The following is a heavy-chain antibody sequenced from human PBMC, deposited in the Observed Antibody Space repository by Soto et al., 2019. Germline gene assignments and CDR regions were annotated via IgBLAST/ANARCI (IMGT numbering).Heavy chain of an antibody. CDR3: ARDFVGATDDAFDI. V-gene: IGHV1-18*01. Sequence: GASVKVSCKASGYTFTSYGISWVRQAPGQGLEWMGWISAYNGNTNYARKLQGRVTMTTDTSTSTAYMELRSLRSDDTAVYYCARDFVGATDDAFDIWGQGTMVTVSS. D-gene: IGHD1-26*01. CDR2: ISAYNGNT. CDR1: GYTFTSYG. J-gene: IGHJ3*02.